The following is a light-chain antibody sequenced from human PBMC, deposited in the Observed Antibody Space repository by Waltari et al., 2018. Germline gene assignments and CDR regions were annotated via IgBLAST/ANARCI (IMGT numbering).Light chain of an antibody. V-gene: IGLV2-14*01. CDR1: SSDVGGYNY. Sequence: QSALTQPASVSGSPGQSITISCPGTSSDVGGYNYVSWYQQHPGKAPKIMIYDVSNRPAGVSNRFSGSKSGNAASPTISGLQAEDEADYYCSSYTSRSTWVFGGGTKLTVL. CDR3: SSYTSRSTWV. J-gene: IGLJ3*02. CDR2: DVS.